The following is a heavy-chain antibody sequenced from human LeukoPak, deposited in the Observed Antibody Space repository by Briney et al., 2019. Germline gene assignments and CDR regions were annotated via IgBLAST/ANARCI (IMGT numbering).Heavy chain of an antibody. D-gene: IGHD3-22*01. CDR3: ARDPYYYDSSGSSGDY. CDR2: INTNTGNP. Sequence: ASVKVSCRASGYTFTSYAMNWVRQAPGQGLEWMGWINTNTGNPTYAQGFTGRFVFSLDTSVSTAYLQISSLKAEDTAVYYCARDPYYYDSSGSSGDYWGQGTLVTVSS. V-gene: IGHV7-4-1*02. J-gene: IGHJ4*02. CDR1: GYTFTSYA.